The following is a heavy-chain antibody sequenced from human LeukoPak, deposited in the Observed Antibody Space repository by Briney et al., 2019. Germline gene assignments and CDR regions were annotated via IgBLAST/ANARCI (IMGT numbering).Heavy chain of an antibody. D-gene: IGHD2-15*01. CDR3: ARDCCSGGGPLDI. Sequence: GGSLRLSCAASGFTFSNYGMAWVRQAPGKGLEWVSTIAVVGGNTHYADSVEGRFAISRQDSNNALHLQLNSLRAEDTAIYYCARDCCSGGGPLDIWGQGTLVTVSS. V-gene: IGHV3-23*01. CDR2: IAVVGGNT. J-gene: IGHJ4*02. CDR1: GFTFSNYG.